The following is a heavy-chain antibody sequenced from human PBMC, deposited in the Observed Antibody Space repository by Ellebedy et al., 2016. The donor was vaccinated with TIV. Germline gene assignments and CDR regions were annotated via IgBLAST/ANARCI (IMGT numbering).Heavy chain of an antibody. CDR2: FGVGGDSA. V-gene: IGHV3-23*01. CDR3: ARGRSGTYIHHAFDS. D-gene: IGHD1-14*01. CDR1: GFAFSGYA. J-gene: IGHJ4*02. Sequence: GESLKISCAASGFAFSGYAMSWLRQAPGKRLVWVSGFGVGGDSAYYADSVNGRFTISRDNSMNILYLQMDSLVAEDTAMYYCARGRSGTYIHHAFDSWGQGSLVTVSS.